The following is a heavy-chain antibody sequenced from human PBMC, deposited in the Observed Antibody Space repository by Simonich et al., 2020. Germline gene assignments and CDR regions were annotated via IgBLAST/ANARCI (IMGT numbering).Heavy chain of an antibody. V-gene: IGHV3-7*01. CDR1: GFSFSSYG. Sequence: EVQLVESGGGLVQPGGSLRLSWAASGFSFSSYGMSWVRQAPGKGLEWGANIKQNGITKYFVDSGKGRFTISRDNAKNSLYLQMNSLRAEDTAVYYCAREGIAARDAFDIWGQGTMVTVSS. CDR3: AREGIAARDAFDI. J-gene: IGHJ3*02. D-gene: IGHD6-6*01. CDR2: IKQNGITK.